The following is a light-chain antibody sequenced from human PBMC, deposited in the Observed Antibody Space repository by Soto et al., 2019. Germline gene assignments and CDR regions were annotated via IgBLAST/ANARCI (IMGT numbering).Light chain of an antibody. J-gene: IGKJ5*01. CDR3: MQGTHWPIT. CDR2: KVY. V-gene: IGKV2-30*02. Sequence: DVEMTQSPLSLPVSLGQPSSISCRSSQSLVHSDGNTYLNWFKQRPGQSPRRIIYKVYNRDSGVPARFSGSGSGTDFALKISRVEAEDVGVYYGMQGTHWPITFGQGTRLEIK. CDR1: QSLVHSDGNTY.